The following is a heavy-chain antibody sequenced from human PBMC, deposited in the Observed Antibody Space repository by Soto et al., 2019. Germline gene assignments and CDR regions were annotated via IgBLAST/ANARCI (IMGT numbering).Heavy chain of an antibody. D-gene: IGHD3-10*01. J-gene: IGHJ4*02. CDR1: GGTFSSYT. CDR2: IIPILGIA. V-gene: IGHV1-69*08. Sequence: QVQLVQSGAEVKKPGSSVKVSCKASGGTFSSYTISRVRQAPGQGLEWMGRIIPILGIANYAQKFQGRVTITADKSTSTAYIELSSLRSEDTAVYYCARDGDIQYWGQGTLVTVSS. CDR3: ARDGDIQY.